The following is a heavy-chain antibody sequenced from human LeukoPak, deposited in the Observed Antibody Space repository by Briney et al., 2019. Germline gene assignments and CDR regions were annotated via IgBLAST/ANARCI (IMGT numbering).Heavy chain of an antibody. CDR2: IYFSGST. D-gene: IGHD3-10*01. Sequence: SETLSLTCTVSGGSISSYYWSWIRQPPGKGLEWIGCIYFSGSTNYNPSLKSRVTISIDTSKNQFSLKLSSMTAADTAVYYCARVGPYYGSGSFDFWGQGTLVTVSS. CDR3: ARVGPYYGSGSFDF. V-gene: IGHV4-59*01. J-gene: IGHJ5*01. CDR1: GGSISSYY.